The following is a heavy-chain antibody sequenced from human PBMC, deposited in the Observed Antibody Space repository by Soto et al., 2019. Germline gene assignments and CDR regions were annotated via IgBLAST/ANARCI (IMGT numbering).Heavy chain of an antibody. CDR1: GFTFSSYA. CDR2: ISGSGGST. D-gene: IGHD6-19*01. V-gene: IGHV3-23*01. J-gene: IGHJ5*02. Sequence: HPGGSLRLSCAAPGFTFSSYAMSWVRQAPGKGLEWVSAISGSGGSTYYADSVKGRFTISRDNSKNTLYLQMNSLRAEDTAVYYCAKVYSSGSGGDWFDPWGQGTLVTVSS. CDR3: AKVYSSGSGGDWFDP.